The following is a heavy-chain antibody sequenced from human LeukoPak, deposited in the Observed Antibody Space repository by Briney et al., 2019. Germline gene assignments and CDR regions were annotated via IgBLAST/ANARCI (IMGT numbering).Heavy chain of an antibody. CDR2: IKQDGSEK. CDR3: ARVGTDYYYYYMDV. D-gene: IGHD1-1*01. Sequence: GGSLRLSCAASGFTFSSYWMSWVRQAPGKGLEWVANIKQDGSEKYYVDSVKGRFTISRDNAKNSLYLQMNSLRAEDTAVYYCARVGTDYYYYYMDVWGKGTTVTVFS. J-gene: IGHJ6*03. V-gene: IGHV3-7*01. CDR1: GFTFSSYW.